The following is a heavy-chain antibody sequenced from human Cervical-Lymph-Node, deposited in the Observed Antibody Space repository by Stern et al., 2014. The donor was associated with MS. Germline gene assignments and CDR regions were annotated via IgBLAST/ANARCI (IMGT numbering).Heavy chain of an antibody. CDR1: GYTFTSYY. V-gene: IGHV1-46*01. D-gene: IGHD6-19*01. Sequence: QVQLGQSGAEVKKPGASVKVSCKASGYTFTSYYMHWVRQAPGQGLEWMGIINPSGGSTSYAQKFKGRVTMTRDTSTSTVYMELSSLRSEDTAVYYCAREDGGWYVADYWGQGTLVTVSS. CDR2: INPSGGST. CDR3: AREDGGWYVADY. J-gene: IGHJ4*02.